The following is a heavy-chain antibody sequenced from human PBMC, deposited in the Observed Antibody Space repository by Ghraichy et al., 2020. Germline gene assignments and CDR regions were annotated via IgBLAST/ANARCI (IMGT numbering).Heavy chain of an antibody. CDR1: GLMFSPNT. CDR3: SRGGGAGTPVLYHMDV. J-gene: IGHJ6*02. D-gene: IGHD6-19*01. V-gene: IGHV3-21*01. CDR2: ISSSTRYI. Sequence: GGSLRLSCVASGLMFSPNTMNWVRQAPGKGLEWLSSISSSTRYIYYADSVKGRFTISRDNAQNSLYLQMNSLRAEDTAVYYCSRGGGAGTPVLYHMDVWGLGTMVTVSS.